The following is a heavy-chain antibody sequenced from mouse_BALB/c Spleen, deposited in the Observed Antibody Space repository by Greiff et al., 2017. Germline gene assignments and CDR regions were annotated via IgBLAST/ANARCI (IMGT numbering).Heavy chain of an antibody. J-gene: IGHJ4*01. CDR3: ARADYDGYCGAMDY. V-gene: IGHV2-9*02. CDR1: GFSLTSYG. CDR2: IWAGGST. D-gene: IGHD2-3*01. Sequence: QVQLKESGPGLVAPSQSLSITCTVSGFSLTSYGVHWVRQPPGKGLEWLGVIWAGGSTNYNSALMSRLSISKDNSKSQVFFKMNSLQTDDTAMYYCARADYDGYCGAMDYWGQGTSVTVSS.